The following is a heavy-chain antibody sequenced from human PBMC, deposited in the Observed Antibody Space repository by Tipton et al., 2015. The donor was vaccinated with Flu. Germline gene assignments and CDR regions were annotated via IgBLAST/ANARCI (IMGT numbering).Heavy chain of an antibody. J-gene: IGHJ4*02. CDR1: GFTFSSAW. Sequence: SLRLSCAASGFTFSSAWMSWVRQAPGKGLEWVGRIKSKTDGGTTDYAAPVKGRFTISRDDSKNTLYLQMNSLKTEDTAVYYCTTEETGWELLYSLDYWGQGTLVTVSS. D-gene: IGHD1-26*01. CDR2: IKSKTDGGTT. V-gene: IGHV3-15*01. CDR3: TTEETGWELLYSLDY.